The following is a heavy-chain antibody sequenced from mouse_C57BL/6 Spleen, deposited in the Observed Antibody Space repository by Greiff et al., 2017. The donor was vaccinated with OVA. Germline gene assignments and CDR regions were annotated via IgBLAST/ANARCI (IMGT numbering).Heavy chain of an antibody. J-gene: IGHJ4*01. CDR2: ISSGSSTI. CDR3: ARRDYYGSSYGAMDY. CDR1: GFTFSDYG. V-gene: IGHV5-17*01. Sequence: DVMLVESGGGLVKPGGSLKLSCAASGFTFSDYGMHWVRQAPEKGLEWVAYISSGSSTIYYADTVKGRFTISRDNAKNTLFLQMTSLRSEDTAMYYCARRDYYGSSYGAMDYWGQGTSVTVSS. D-gene: IGHD1-1*01.